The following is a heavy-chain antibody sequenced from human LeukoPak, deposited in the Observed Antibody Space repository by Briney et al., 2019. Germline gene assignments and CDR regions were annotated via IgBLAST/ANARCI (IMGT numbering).Heavy chain of an antibody. CDR1: GFTFRSYG. V-gene: IGHV3-30*18. Sequence: PGGSLSLSCAASGFTFRSYGLHWVRQAPGKGLESVAVISYDGSNKNYAVSVKGRFTISRDNSKNTVFLQMNSLRAEDTAVYYCAKDRGAVAGVMDVWGKGTTVTVSS. CDR2: ISYDGSNK. J-gene: IGHJ6*03. D-gene: IGHD6-19*01. CDR3: AKDRGAVAGVMDV.